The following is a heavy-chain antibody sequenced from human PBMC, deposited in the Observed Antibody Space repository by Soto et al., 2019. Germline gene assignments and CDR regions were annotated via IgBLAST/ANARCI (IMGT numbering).Heavy chain of an antibody. CDR3: SNWNYGTNFSEKYYFDY. J-gene: IGHJ4*02. Sequence: QVQLQESGPGLVKPSQTLSLTCTVSGGSISSGDYYWSWIRQPPGKGLEWIGYIYYSGSTYYNPSLKSRVTISVDTSKNQFSLKLSSVIAADTAVYYCSNWNYGTNFSEKYYFDYWGQGTLVTVSS. CDR1: GGSISSGDYY. D-gene: IGHD1-7*01. V-gene: IGHV4-30-4*01. CDR2: IYYSGST.